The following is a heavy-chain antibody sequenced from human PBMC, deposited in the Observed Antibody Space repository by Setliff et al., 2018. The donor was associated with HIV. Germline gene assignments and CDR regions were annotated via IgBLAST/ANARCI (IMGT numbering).Heavy chain of an antibody. CDR2: IWYDGSNQ. D-gene: IGHD6-13*01. V-gene: IGHV3-33*01. CDR3: ARYSSSWHTFDY. CDR1: GFTFSNYG. J-gene: IGHJ4*02. Sequence: GGSLGLSCAASGFTFSNYGMHWVRQAPGKGLEWVAVIWYDGSNQNYADSVKGRLTISRDNSNNTMYLQMNSLTPEDTAVYYCARYSSSWHTFDYWGQGTLVTV.